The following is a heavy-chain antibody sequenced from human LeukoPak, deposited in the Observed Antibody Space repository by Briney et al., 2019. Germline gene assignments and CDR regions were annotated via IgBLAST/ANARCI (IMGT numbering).Heavy chain of an antibody. Sequence: PSETLSLTCTVSGGSISSYYWSWIRQPPGKGLEWIGYIYYSGSTYYNPSLKSRVTISVDTSKNQFSLKLSSVTAADTAVYYCARDPLRDFWSGYYPDYWGQGTLVTVSS. J-gene: IGHJ4*02. CDR3: ARDPLRDFWSGYYPDY. CDR1: GGSISSYY. D-gene: IGHD3-3*01. CDR2: IYYSGST. V-gene: IGHV4-59*12.